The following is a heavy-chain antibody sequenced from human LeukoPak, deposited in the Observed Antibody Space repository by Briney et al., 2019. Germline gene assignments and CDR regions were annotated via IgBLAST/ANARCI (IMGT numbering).Heavy chain of an antibody. CDR1: GFTFSNAW. CDR3: TTAIVATIETGL. V-gene: IGHV3-15*01. CDR2: IKSKTDGGTT. J-gene: IGHJ4*02. D-gene: IGHD5-12*01. Sequence: PGGSLRLSCAASGFTFSNAWMSWVRRAPGKGLEWVGRIKSKTDGGTTDYAAPVKGRFTISRDDSKNTLYLQMNSLKTEDTAVYYCTTAIVATIETGLWGQGTLVTVSS.